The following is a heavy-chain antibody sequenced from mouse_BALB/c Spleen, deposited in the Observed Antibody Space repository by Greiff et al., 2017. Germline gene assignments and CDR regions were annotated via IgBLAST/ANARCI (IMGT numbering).Heavy chain of an antibody. J-gene: IGHJ3*01. CDR3: AGEGGNYGAWFAY. CDR1: GYTFTSYW. CDR2: INPSTGYT. Sequence: QVQLQQSGAELAKPGASVKMSCKASGYTFTSYWMHWVKQRPGQGLEWIGYINPSTGYTEYNQKFKDKATLTADKSSSTAYMQLSSLTSEDSAVYYCAGEGGNYGAWFAYWGQGTLVTVSA. D-gene: IGHD2-1*01. V-gene: IGHV1-7*01.